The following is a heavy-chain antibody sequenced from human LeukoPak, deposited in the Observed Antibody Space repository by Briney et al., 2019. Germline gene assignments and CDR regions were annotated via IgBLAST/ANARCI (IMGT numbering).Heavy chain of an antibody. D-gene: IGHD4-23*01. J-gene: IGHJ6*02. CDR3: ASVDGGSYYYYYGMDV. V-gene: IGHV4-31*03. Sequence: PSETLSLTCTVSGGSISSGGYYWSWIRQHPGKGLEWIGCIYYSGSIYYNPSLKSRVTISVDTSKNQFSLKLSSVTAADTAVYYCASVDGGSYYYYYGMDVWGQGTTVTVSS. CDR1: GGSISSGGYY. CDR2: IYYSGSI.